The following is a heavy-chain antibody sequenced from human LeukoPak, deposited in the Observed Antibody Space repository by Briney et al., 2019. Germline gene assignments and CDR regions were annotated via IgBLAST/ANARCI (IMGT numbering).Heavy chain of an antibody. CDR2: INPNSGGT. CDR3: ARDRCSSTSCYLYYYYMDV. Sequence: ASVKVSCKASGYTFTGYYMHWVRQAPGQGLEWMGWINPNSGGTNYAQKFQGRVTMTRDTSISTAYVELSRLRSDDTAVYYCARDRCSSTSCYLYYYYMDVWGKGTTVTISS. D-gene: IGHD2-2*01. V-gene: IGHV1-2*02. CDR1: GYTFTGYY. J-gene: IGHJ6*03.